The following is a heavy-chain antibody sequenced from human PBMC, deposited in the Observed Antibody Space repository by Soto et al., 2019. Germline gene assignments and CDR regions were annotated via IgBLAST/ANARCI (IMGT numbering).Heavy chain of an antibody. D-gene: IGHD6-13*01. V-gene: IGHV4-4*02. J-gene: IGHJ4*02. CDR3: ARVPRAAAGTD. CDR1: VGSISSSNW. CDR2: IYHSGST. Sequence: QVQLQESGPGLVKPSGTLSLTCAVSVGSISSSNWWSWVRQPPGKGLEWIGEIYHSGSTNYNPSLKSRVTMSVDKSKNQFSLMLSSVTAADTAVYYCARVPRAAAGTDWGQGTLVTVSS.